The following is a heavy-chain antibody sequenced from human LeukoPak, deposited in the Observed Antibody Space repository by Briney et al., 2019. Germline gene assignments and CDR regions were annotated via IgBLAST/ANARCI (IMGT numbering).Heavy chain of an antibody. J-gene: IGHJ4*02. CDR3: AREDHSNYNY. V-gene: IGHV3-30-3*01. D-gene: IGHD4-11*01. Sequence: GGSLRLSCAASGFTFSSYAMHWVRQAPGKGLEWVAVISYDGSNKYYADSVKGRFTISRDDSKNTLYLQMNSLRAEDTAVYYCAREDHSNYNYWGQGTLVTVSS. CDR1: GFTFSSYA. CDR2: ISYDGSNK.